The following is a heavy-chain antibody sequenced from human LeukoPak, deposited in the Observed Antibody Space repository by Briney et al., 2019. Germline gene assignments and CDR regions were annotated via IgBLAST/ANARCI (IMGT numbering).Heavy chain of an antibody. CDR1: GFTFDDYG. Sequence: GGSLRLSCAASGFTFDDYGMNWVRQAPGKGLEWVSSISSSSSYIYYADSVKGRFTISRDNAKNSLYLQMNSLRAEDTAVYYCARAAKYSSSWYRWFDPWGQGTLVTVSS. D-gene: IGHD6-13*01. CDR3: ARAAKYSSSWYRWFDP. J-gene: IGHJ5*02. CDR2: ISSSSSYI. V-gene: IGHV3-21*01.